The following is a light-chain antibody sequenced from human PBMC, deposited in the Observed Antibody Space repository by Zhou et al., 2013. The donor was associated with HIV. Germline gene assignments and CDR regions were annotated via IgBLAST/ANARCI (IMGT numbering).Light chain of an antibody. CDR2: GAS. CDR3: QQYKSAPPG. CDR1: QGINNY. V-gene: IGKV1-27*01. J-gene: IGKJ3*01. Sequence: DIQMTQSPSSLSASVGDRVTITCRASQGINNYLAWYQQKAGKLPKLLIYGASTLQSGVPPRFSGSGSETEFTLSISSLQPEDVATYYCQQYKSAPPGFGPGTKVDFK.